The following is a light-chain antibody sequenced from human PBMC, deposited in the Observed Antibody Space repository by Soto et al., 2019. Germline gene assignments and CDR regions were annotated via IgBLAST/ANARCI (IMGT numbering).Light chain of an antibody. CDR1: SSDVGGYNY. CDR2: EVS. Sequence: QSALTQPASVSGSPGQSITISCTGTSSDVGGYNYVSWYQQHPGKAPKLMIYEVSNRPSGVSNRFSGSKSGNTASLTTSGLQAEDEADYYCSSYTSSSTLLVVFGGGTKLTVL. V-gene: IGLV2-14*01. CDR3: SSYTSSSTLLVV. J-gene: IGLJ2*01.